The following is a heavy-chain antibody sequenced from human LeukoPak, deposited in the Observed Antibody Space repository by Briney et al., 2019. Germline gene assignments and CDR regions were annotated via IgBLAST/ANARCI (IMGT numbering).Heavy chain of an antibody. CDR2: IYYSGST. Sequence: KSSETLSLTCTVSGGSISSYYWSWIRQPPGKGLEWIGYIYYSGSTNYNPSLKSRVTISVDTSKNQFSLKLSSVTAADTAVYYCASVMCSSTSCPRDYYYYMDVWGKGTTVTVSS. V-gene: IGHV4-59*01. CDR3: ASVMCSSTSCPRDYYYYMDV. CDR1: GGSISSYY. D-gene: IGHD2-2*01. J-gene: IGHJ6*03.